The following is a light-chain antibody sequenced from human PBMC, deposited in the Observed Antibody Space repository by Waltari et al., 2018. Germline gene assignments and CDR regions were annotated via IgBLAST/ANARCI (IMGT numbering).Light chain of an antibody. CDR3: QQRSNWWT. CDR2: DAS. V-gene: IGKV3-11*01. CDR1: QSVSSY. J-gene: IGKJ1*01. Sequence: EIVLTQSPATLSFSPGESATLSCRASQSVSSYLAWYQQKPGQAPRLLIYDASNRATGIPARFSGSGSGTDFTLTISSLEPEDFAVYYCQQRSNWWTFGQGTKVEIK.